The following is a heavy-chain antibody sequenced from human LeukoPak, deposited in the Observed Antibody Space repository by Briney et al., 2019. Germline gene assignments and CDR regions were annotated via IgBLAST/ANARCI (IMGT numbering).Heavy chain of an antibody. D-gene: IGHD3-9*01. Sequence: GGSLRLCCAASGFTFSDYYMSWIRQAPGKGLEWVSYLSSSSSYTNYADAVKGRFTISRDNAKTSLYLQMNSLRAEDTAVYYCARGQTLTGYYLGWFDPWGQGTLVTVSS. CDR3: ARGQTLTGYYLGWFDP. CDR2: LSSSSSYT. CDR1: GFTFSDYY. V-gene: IGHV3-11*05. J-gene: IGHJ5*02.